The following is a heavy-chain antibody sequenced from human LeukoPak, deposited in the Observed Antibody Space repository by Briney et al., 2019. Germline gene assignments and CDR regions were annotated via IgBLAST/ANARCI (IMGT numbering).Heavy chain of an antibody. CDR2: IQTSGNT. V-gene: IGHV4-4*07. Sequence: PSETLSLTCTVSGGSVRSYYWNGIRQPAGKGLEWVGRIQTSGNTNYSPSLKGRITISVDRSKNQVSLKLNSVTAADTAVYYCASDRGSGWFDYWGRGTLVTVSS. CDR1: GGSVRSYY. D-gene: IGHD6-19*01. J-gene: IGHJ4*02. CDR3: ASDRGSGWFDY.